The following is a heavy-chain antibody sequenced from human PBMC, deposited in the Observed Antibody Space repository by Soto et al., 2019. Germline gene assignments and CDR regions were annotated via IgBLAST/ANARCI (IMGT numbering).Heavy chain of an antibody. V-gene: IGHV3-30-3*01. Sequence: QVQLAESGGGVVQPGRSLRLSCAASGFTFSNYAMHWVRQAPGKGLEWVALISYDGSNKYYADSVKGRFTISRDNSKNTLSLQMNSLRAEDTAVYYCARDPLLHCSSTSCYSSYALDVWGQGTTVTVSS. D-gene: IGHD2-2*01. J-gene: IGHJ6*02. CDR1: GFTFSNYA. CDR3: ARDPLLHCSSTSCYSSYALDV. CDR2: ISYDGSNK.